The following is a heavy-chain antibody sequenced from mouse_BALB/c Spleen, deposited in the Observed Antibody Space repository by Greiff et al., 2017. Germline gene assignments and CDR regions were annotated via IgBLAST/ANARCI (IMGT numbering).Heavy chain of an antibody. CDR1: GFTFSSFG. CDR3: ARSGGNYEDFDY. J-gene: IGHJ2*01. V-gene: IGHV5-17*02. D-gene: IGHD2-1*01. CDR2: ISSGSSTI. Sequence: EVQGVESGGGLVQPGGSRKLSCAASGFTFSSFGMHWVRQAPEKGLEWVAYISSGSSTIYYADTVKGRFTISRDNPKNTLFLQMTSLRSEDTAMYYCARSGGNYEDFDYWGQGTTLTVSS.